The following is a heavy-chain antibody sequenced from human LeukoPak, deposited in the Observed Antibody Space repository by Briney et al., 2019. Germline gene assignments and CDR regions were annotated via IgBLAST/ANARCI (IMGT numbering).Heavy chain of an antibody. V-gene: IGHV4-4*09. CDR2: IYTSGST. D-gene: IGHD1-1*01. J-gene: IGHJ6*03. Sequence: SETLSLTCTVSGGSISSYYWSWIRQPPGKGLEWIGYIYTSGSTNYNPSLKSRGTISVDTSKNQFSLKLSSVTAADTAVYYCARHLRGTTGTTVGSYYYYYMDVWGKGTTVTVSS. CDR1: GGSISSYY. CDR3: ARHLRGTTGTTVGSYYYYYMDV.